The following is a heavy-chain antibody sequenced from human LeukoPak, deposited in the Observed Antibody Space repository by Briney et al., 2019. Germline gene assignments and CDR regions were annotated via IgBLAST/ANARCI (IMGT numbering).Heavy chain of an antibody. Sequence: AIXXXRQAPGQGLEWMGGIIPIFGTATYAQKFQGRVTITADESTSTAYMELSSLRSEDTAVYYCAVDGMDVWGQGTTVTVSS. CDR3: AVDGMDV. J-gene: IGHJ6*02. V-gene: IGHV1-69*01. CDR2: IIPIFGTA. CDR1: A.